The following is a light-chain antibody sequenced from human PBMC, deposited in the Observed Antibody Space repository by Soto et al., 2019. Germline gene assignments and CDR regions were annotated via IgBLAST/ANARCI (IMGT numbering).Light chain of an antibody. Sequence: DIQMTQSPSSLSASVRDRGTITCRASQRISGSLNWYRQKPGNAPTLLIYGASTLQSRVPPTLSGTGSGTDYTLTISSLQPEDFPTYYCQQSSTPPTFGQGTRLEIK. CDR1: QRISGS. J-gene: IGKJ5*01. CDR2: GAS. V-gene: IGKV1-39*01. CDR3: QQSSTPPT.